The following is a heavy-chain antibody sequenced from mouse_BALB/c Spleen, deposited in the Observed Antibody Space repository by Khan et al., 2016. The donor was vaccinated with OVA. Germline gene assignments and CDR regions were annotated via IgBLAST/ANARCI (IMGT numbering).Heavy chain of an antibody. CDR1: GYSITSDYA. D-gene: IGHD4-1*01. CDR2: ISYSGNT. Sequence: QLEESGPGLVKPSQSLSLTCTVTGYSITSDYAWNWIRQFPGNKLEWMGYISYSGNTKYNPSLKSRISVTRDTSKNQFFLQLNSVTTEDTAIYYCARMSGGDFDFWGQGTTLTVSS. CDR3: ARMSGGDFDF. J-gene: IGHJ2*01. V-gene: IGHV3-2*02.